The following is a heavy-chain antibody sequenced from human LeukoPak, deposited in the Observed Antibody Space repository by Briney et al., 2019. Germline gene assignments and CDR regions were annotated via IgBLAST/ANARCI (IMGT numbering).Heavy chain of an antibody. V-gene: IGHV3-74*01. Sequence: GGSLRLSCAASGFTFSSYWMHWVRQAPGKGLVWVSRINSDGSSTSYADSVKGRFTISRDNAKNTLYLQMNSLRAEDTAVYYCALYYDFWSGYDYWGQETLVTVSS. D-gene: IGHD3-3*01. CDR1: GFTFSSYW. CDR2: INSDGSST. J-gene: IGHJ4*02. CDR3: ALYYDFWSGYDY.